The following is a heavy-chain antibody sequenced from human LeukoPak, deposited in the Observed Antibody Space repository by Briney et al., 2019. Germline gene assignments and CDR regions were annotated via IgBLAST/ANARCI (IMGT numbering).Heavy chain of an antibody. J-gene: IGHJ5*02. D-gene: IGHD3-10*01. V-gene: IGHV4-39*07. Sequence: SETLSLTCTVSGGSISRSSYYWGWIRQPPGKGLEWIGSIYYSGSTYYNLSLKSRVTISVDTSKNQFSLKLSSVTAADTAVYYCARAYYYGPGRDWFDPWGQGTLVTVSS. CDR2: IYYSGST. CDR3: ARAYYYGPGRDWFDP. CDR1: GGSISRSSYY.